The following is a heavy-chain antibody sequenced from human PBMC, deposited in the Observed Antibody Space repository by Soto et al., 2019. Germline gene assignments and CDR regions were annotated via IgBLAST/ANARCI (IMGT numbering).Heavy chain of an antibody. D-gene: IGHD1-26*01. CDR1: GDSVSSNSAA. V-gene: IGHV6-1*01. CDR3: ARGEQHSGRIFDY. CDR2: TYYRSKWYN. J-gene: IGHJ4*02. Sequence: QVQLQQSGPGLVKPSQTLSVTCGISGDSVSSNSAAWNWLRQSPSRGLEWLGRTYYRSKWYNDYAVSVESRITINPDTSKNHFSLQLNFVTPEDTAVYFCARGEQHSGRIFDYWGQGTLLTVSS.